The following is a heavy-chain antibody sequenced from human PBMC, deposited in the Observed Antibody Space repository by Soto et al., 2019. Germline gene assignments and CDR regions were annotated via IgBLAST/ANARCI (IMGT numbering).Heavy chain of an antibody. CDR1: GFTFSSYS. V-gene: IGHV3-48*02. D-gene: IGHD5-18*01. Sequence: TGGSLRLSCASSGFTFSSYSMDWVRQAPGQGLEWISYITTSSHTIYYADSVRGRFTISRDNAKNSLFLQMDSMRDEDTAVYYCARHGIQVSHDVWGQGTTVTVSS. J-gene: IGHJ6*02. CDR3: ARHGIQVSHDV. CDR2: ITTSSHTI.